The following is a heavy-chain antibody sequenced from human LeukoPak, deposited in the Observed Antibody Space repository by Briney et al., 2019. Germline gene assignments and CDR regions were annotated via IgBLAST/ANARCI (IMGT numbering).Heavy chain of an antibody. D-gene: IGHD2-21*02. J-gene: IGHJ3*02. Sequence: GGSLRLSCAASGFTFSSYAMNWVRQAPGKGLEWVSTISGSGGSTFYADSVTGRFTISRDNPKNTLYLQMNSLRAEDTAVYYCARDAGGDYVDAFDIWGQGTMVTVSS. V-gene: IGHV3-23*01. CDR1: GFTFSSYA. CDR2: ISGSGGST. CDR3: ARDAGGDYVDAFDI.